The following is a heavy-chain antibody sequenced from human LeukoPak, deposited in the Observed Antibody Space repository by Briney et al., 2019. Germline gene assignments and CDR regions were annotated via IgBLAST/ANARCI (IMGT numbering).Heavy chain of an antibody. CDR2: IKADGTGK. Sequence: GGSLRLSCAASGFTLSSYSMNWVRQAPGMGLERVANIKADGTGKYYVDSVRGRFSISRDNAKNSLYLELNSLRAEDTGVYFCARDRGWQQFDYWGQGTLVTVSS. CDR1: GFTLSSYS. J-gene: IGHJ4*01. D-gene: IGHD5-24*01. CDR3: ARDRGWQQFDY. V-gene: IGHV3-7*01.